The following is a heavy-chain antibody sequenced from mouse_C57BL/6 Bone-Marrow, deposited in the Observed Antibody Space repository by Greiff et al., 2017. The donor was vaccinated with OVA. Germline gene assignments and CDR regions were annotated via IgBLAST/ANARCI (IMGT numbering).Heavy chain of an antibody. CDR2: IYPGDGDT. D-gene: IGHD1-1*01. CDR1: GYAFSSSW. V-gene: IGHV1-82*01. Sequence: QVQLQQSGPELVKPGASVKISCKASGYAFSSSWMNWVKQRPGKGLEWIGRIYPGDGDTKYNGKFKGKATLTADKSSSTAYMQLSSLTSEDSAVYFCARDDFITTVVAPYAMDYWGQGTSVTVSS. J-gene: IGHJ4*01. CDR3: ARDDFITTVVAPYAMDY.